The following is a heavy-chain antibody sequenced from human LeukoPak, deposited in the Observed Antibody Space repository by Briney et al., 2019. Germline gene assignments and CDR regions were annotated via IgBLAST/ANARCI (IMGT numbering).Heavy chain of an antibody. D-gene: IGHD3-10*01. CDR1: GFTFSSYG. Sequence: GRSLRLFCAASGFTFSSYGIHWVRQAPGKGLEWVADISSDGSNKYYADSVKGRFTISRDNSKNTLYLQMNSLRAEDTAVYYCAKQARRAYYYGSGTYARSHYFDYWGQGTLVTVSS. V-gene: IGHV3-30*18. CDR2: ISSDGSNK. CDR3: AKQARRAYYYGSGTYARSHYFDY. J-gene: IGHJ4*02.